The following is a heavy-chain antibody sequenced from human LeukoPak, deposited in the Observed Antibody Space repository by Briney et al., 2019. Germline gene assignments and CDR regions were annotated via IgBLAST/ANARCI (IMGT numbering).Heavy chain of an antibody. CDR2: ISGSGGST. V-gene: IGHV3-23*01. CDR3: AKAPTTFDYFDY. J-gene: IGHJ4*02. Sequence: GGSLRLSCAASGFTFSSYAMSWVRQAPGKGLEWVSAISGSGGSTYYADSVKGRFTISRDNSKNTLYLQMSSLRAEDTAAYYCAKAPTTFDYFDYWGQGTLVTVSS. D-gene: IGHD5-12*01. CDR1: GFTFSSYA.